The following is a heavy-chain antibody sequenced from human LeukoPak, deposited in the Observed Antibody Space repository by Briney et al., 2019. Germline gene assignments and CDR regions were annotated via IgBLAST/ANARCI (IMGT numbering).Heavy chain of an antibody. D-gene: IGHD3-9*01. Sequence: SGGSLRLSCAASGFTFDDYGMSWVRQAPGKGLEWVSGINWNGGSTGYADSVKGRFTISGDNAKNSLYLQMNSLRAEDTAVYYCAKGQGDYDILTGYYISKSIDAFDIWGQGTMVTVSS. V-gene: IGHV3-20*04. CDR1: GFTFDDYG. CDR3: AKGQGDYDILTGYYISKSIDAFDI. CDR2: INWNGGST. J-gene: IGHJ3*02.